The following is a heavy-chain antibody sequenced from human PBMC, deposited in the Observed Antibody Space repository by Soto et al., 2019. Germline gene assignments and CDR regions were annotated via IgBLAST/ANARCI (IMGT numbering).Heavy chain of an antibody. D-gene: IGHD2-2*01. CDR1: VFTFISYW. CDR3: ARAGSSTSSIDAFDI. CDR2: IKQDGSEK. J-gene: IGHJ3*02. V-gene: IGHV3-7*03. Sequence: GWSPRLSCASSVFTFISYWMSWFRQAPGKGLEWVANIKQDGSEKYYVDSVKGRFTISRDNAKNSLYLQMNSLRAEDTAVYYCARAGSSTSSIDAFDIWGQGTMVTVSS.